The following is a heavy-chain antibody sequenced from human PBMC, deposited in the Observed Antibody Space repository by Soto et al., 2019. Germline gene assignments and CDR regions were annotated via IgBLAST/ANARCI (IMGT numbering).Heavy chain of an antibody. D-gene: IGHD3-22*01. CDR1: GSTFSSYG. V-gene: IGHV3-30*18. CDR3: AKDLDWNYYAARSDYYYYGMDV. J-gene: IGHJ6*01. Sequence: GGSLRPSCAASGSTFSSYGMHGVRQAIGKGLEWVAVISYDGSNKYYADSVKGRFTISRDNSKNTLYLQMNSLRAEDTAVYYCAKDLDWNYYAARSDYYYYGMDVWGQGSTVTVSS. CDR2: ISYDGSNK.